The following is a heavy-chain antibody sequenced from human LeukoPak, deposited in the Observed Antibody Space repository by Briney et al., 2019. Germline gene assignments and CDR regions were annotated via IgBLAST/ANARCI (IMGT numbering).Heavy chain of an antibody. CDR2: IYHSGST. CDR1: GYSISSGYY. CDR3: ARRVHYYDTSGYSYYFDY. Sequence: SETLSLTCTVSGYSISSGYYWGWIRQPPGKGLEWIGSIYHSGSTYYNPSLKSRVTISVDTSKNHFSLKLSSVDPADTSGYYCARRVHYYDTSGYSYYFDYWGQRTRVTVPT. D-gene: IGHD3-22*01. V-gene: IGHV4-38-2*02. J-gene: IGHJ4*02.